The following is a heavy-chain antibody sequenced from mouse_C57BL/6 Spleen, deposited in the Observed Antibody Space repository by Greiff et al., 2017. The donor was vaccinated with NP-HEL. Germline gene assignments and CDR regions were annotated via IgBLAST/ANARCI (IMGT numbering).Heavy chain of an antibody. CDR3: ARHYSNYDWFAY. CDR1: GFTFSDYG. CDR2: ISDGGSYT. J-gene: IGHJ3*01. Sequence: EVQRVESGGGLVQPGGSLKLSCAASGFTFSDYGMAWVRQAPRKGPEWVATISDGGSYTYYPDNVKGRFTISRDNAKNNLYLQMSHPKSEDTAMYYCARHYSNYDWFAYWGQGTLVTVSA. V-gene: IGHV5-4*01. D-gene: IGHD2-5*01.